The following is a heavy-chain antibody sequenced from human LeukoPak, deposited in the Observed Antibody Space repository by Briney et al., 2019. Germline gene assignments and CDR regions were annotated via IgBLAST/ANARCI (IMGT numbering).Heavy chain of an antibody. D-gene: IGHD3-22*01. CDR2: INPHSGGT. Sequence: GASVKVSCKASGYTFTGYYMHWVRQAPGQGLEWMGRINPHSGGTNYAQKFQGRVTMTRDTSISTAYMELSRLRSDDTAVYYCARSRGLHYYDSSGYYGYWGQGTLVTVSS. V-gene: IGHV1-2*06. CDR1: GYTFTGYY. J-gene: IGHJ4*02. CDR3: ARSRGLHYYDSSGYYGY.